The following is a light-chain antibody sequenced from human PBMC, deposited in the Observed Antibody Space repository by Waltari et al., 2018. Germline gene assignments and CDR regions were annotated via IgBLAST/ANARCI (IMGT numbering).Light chain of an antibody. J-gene: IGLJ1*01. CDR2: EFI. Sequence: QSALTQPPSVSGSPGQSVTISCTGTNSDVGTYNRVSWYQQPPGTAPKLIIYEFISRPSGGPDRFAGSKSGNTASLTISGLQADDAADYYCSSYTSSSTYVFGTGTKVTVL. CDR3: SSYTSSSTYV. V-gene: IGLV2-18*02. CDR1: NSDVGTYNR.